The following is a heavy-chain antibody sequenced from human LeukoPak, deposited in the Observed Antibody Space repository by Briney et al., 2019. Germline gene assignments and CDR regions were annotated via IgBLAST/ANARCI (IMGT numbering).Heavy chain of an antibody. D-gene: IGHD6-19*01. CDR3: ARERTQWLVLRYSYPLDY. V-gene: IGHV4-34*01. J-gene: IGHJ4*02. Sequence: ESSETLSLTCAVYGGSFSGYYWSWIRQPPGKGLEWIGEINHSGSTNYNPSLKSRVTISVDTSKSQFSLKLSSVTAADTAVYYCARERTQWLVLRYSYPLDYWGQGTLVTVSS. CDR1: GGSFSGYY. CDR2: INHSGST.